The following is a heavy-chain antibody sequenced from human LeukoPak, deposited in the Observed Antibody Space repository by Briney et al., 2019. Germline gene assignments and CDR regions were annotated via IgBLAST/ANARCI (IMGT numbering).Heavy chain of an antibody. Sequence: RGSLRLSCGASGFTVKNNYMNWVRQAPGKGLEWVSGIYGDGSTYYTKSVKGRFTISRDSSKNTLYLQMNSLRAEDTAVYYCAREQSSGWFDPWGQGTLVTVSS. V-gene: IGHV3-53*01. CDR1: GFTVKNNY. J-gene: IGHJ5*02. CDR2: IYGDGST. CDR3: AREQSSGWFDP.